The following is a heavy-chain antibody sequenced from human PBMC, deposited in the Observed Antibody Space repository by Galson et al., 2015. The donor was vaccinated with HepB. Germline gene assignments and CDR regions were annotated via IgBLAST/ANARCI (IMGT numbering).Heavy chain of an antibody. Sequence: SVKVSCKASGYTFTSYGISWVRQAPGQGLEWMGWISAYNGNTNYAQKLQGRVTMTTDTSASTAYMELRSLRSDDTAVYYCLISSGGGYTEFDYWGQGTLVTVSS. CDR1: GYTFTSYG. CDR2: ISAYNGNT. V-gene: IGHV1-18*01. D-gene: IGHD5-24*01. J-gene: IGHJ4*02. CDR3: LISSGGGYTEFDY.